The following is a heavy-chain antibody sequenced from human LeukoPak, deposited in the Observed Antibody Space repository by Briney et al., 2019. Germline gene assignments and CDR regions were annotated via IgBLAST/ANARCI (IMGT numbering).Heavy chain of an antibody. CDR1: GFTFSSYS. CDR2: ISSSSSYI. J-gene: IGHJ4*02. Sequence: PAGTLRLSCTASGFTFSSYSMNWVRQAPGKGLEWVSSISSSSSYIYYADSVEGRFTISRDNAKTSLYLQMNSPRAEDTAVYYCGVGPSGRIKDWGQGTLVTVSS. D-gene: IGHD3-10*01. CDR3: GVGPSGRIKD. V-gene: IGHV3-21*01.